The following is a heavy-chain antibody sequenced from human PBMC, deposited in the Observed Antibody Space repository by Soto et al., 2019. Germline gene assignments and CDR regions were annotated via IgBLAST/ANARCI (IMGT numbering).Heavy chain of an antibody. CDR2: INHSGST. CDR1: GGSFSGYY. D-gene: IGHD3-16*02. V-gene: IGHV4-34*01. Sequence: SETLSLTCAVYGGSFSGYYWSWIRQPPGKGLEWIGEINHSGSTNYNPSLKSRVTISVDTSKNQFSLKLSSVTAADTAVYYCARGRGNDYIWGSYPSPAGFDYWGQGTLVTVSS. J-gene: IGHJ4*02. CDR3: ARGRGNDYIWGSYPSPAGFDY.